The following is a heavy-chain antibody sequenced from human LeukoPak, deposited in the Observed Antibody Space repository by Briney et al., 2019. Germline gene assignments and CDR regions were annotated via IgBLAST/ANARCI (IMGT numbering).Heavy chain of an antibody. Sequence: GSLRLSCAASGFTFSSYAMSWVRQPPGKGLEWIGEIYHSGSTNYNPSLKSRVTISVDKSKNQFSLKLSSVTAADTAVYYCARDTRYYYDSSGLPFDYWGQGTLVTVSS. J-gene: IGHJ4*02. V-gene: IGHV4-4*02. D-gene: IGHD3-22*01. CDR1: GFTFSSYAM. CDR2: IYHSGST. CDR3: ARDTRYYYDSSGLPFDY.